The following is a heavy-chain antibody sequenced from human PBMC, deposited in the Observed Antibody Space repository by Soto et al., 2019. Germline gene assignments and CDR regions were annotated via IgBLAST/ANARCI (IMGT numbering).Heavy chain of an antibody. CDR3: ASNTYYYDSSGYTNFDY. CDR1: GFTFSSYS. Sequence: EVQLVESGGGLVQSGGSLRLSCAASGFTFSSYSMNWVRQAPGKGLEWVSYISSSSSTIYYADSVKGRFTISRDNAKNSLYLQMNSLRDEDTAVYYCASNTYYYDSSGYTNFDYWGQGTLVTVSS. CDR2: ISSSSSTI. J-gene: IGHJ4*02. V-gene: IGHV3-48*02. D-gene: IGHD3-22*01.